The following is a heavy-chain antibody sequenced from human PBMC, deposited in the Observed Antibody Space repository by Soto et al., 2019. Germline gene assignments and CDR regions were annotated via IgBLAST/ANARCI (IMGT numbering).Heavy chain of an antibody. D-gene: IGHD2-2*01. V-gene: IGHV1-69*01. CDR3: ARGVLGYCSSTSCPNYYYYGMDV. J-gene: IGHJ6*02. CDR1: GGTFSSYA. CDR2: IIPIFGTA. Sequence: QVQLVQSGAEVKKPGSSVKVSCKASGGTFSSYAISWVRQAPGQGLEWMGGIIPIFGTANYAQKFQGRVTITADESTSTAYMELSSLRSEDMAVYYCARGVLGYCSSTSCPNYYYYGMDVWGQGTTVTVSS.